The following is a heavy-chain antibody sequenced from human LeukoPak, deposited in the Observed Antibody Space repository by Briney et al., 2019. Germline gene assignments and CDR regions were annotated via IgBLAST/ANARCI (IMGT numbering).Heavy chain of an antibody. CDR3: ARHVSHYDYVWGSYRYEDY. Sequence: KSSETLSLTCTVSGGSIISYHWSWIRQPAGKGLEWIGRIYNSGSTNYNPSLKSRVTMSVDKSKNQFSLKLSSVTAADTAVYYCARHVSHYDYVWGSYRYEDYWGQGTLVTVSS. CDR1: GGSIISYH. CDR2: IYNSGST. V-gene: IGHV4-4*07. J-gene: IGHJ4*02. D-gene: IGHD3-16*02.